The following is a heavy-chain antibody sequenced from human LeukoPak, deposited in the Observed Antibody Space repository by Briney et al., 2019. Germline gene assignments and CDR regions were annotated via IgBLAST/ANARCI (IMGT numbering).Heavy chain of an antibody. CDR2: ISGSGGST. Sequence: GGSLRLSCAASGFTFSSYAMSWVRQAPGKGLEWVSAISGSGGSTYYADSAKGRFTISRDNSKNTLYLQMNSLRAEDTAVYYCAGAVAGTFDYWGQGTLVTVSS. CDR1: GFTFSSYA. D-gene: IGHD6-19*01. V-gene: IGHV3-23*01. J-gene: IGHJ4*02. CDR3: AGAVAGTFDY.